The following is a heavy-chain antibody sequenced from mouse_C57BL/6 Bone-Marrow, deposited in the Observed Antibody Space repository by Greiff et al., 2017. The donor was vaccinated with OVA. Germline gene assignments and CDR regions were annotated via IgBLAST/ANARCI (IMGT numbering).Heavy chain of an antibody. CDR2: IWSGGST. V-gene: IGHV2-2*01. Sequence: QVQLKQSGPGLVQPSQSLSITCTVSGFSLTSYGVHWVRQSPGKGLEWLGVIWSGGSTDYNAAFISRLSISKDNSKSHVFFKMNSLQADDTAIYYCARFYGNGAYWGQGTLVTVSA. D-gene: IGHD2-1*01. CDR3: ARFYGNGAY. J-gene: IGHJ3*01. CDR1: GFSLTSYG.